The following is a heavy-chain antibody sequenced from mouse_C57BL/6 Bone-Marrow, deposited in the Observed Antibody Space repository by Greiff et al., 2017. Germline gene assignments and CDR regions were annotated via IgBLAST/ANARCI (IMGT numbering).Heavy chain of an antibody. V-gene: IGHV1-59*01. J-gene: IGHJ3*01. Sequence: QVRLQQPGAELVRPGTSVKLSCKASGYTFTSYWMHWVKQRPGQGLEWIGVIDPSDSYTNYNQKFKGKATLTVDTSSSTAYMQLSSLTSEDSAVYYCASTGFAYWGQGTLVTVSA. D-gene: IGHD4-1*02. CDR2: IDPSDSYT. CDR1: GYTFTSYW. CDR3: ASTGFAY.